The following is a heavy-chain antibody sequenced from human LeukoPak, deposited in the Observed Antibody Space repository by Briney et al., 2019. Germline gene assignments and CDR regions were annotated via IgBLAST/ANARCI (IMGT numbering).Heavy chain of an antibody. J-gene: IGHJ4*02. V-gene: IGHV1-69*01. D-gene: IGHD3-10*01. CDR3: ATDLEPDYYGSVTRYFDY. CDR1: GGTFSSYA. Sequence: GASVKVSCKASGGTFSSYAISWVRQAPGQGLEWMGGIIPIFGTANYAQKFQGRVTITADESTSTAYMELSSLRSDDTAVYYCATDLEPDYYGSVTRYFDYWGQGTLVTVSS. CDR2: IIPIFGTA.